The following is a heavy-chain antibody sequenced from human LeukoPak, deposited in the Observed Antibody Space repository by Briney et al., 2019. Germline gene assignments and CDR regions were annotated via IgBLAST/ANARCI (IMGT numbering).Heavy chain of an antibody. CDR3: ARRYYGVDY. D-gene: IGHD4-17*01. CDR2: ISSSGSGK. V-gene: IGHV3-48*03. CDR1: GFSFSSYE. J-gene: IGHJ4*02. Sequence: GGSLRLSCAASGFSFSSYEMTWVRQAPGKGLEWVSFISSSGSGKNYADSVKGRFTISRDNAKNSLYLQTNSLRADDTAVYYCARRYYGVDYWGQGTLVTVSS.